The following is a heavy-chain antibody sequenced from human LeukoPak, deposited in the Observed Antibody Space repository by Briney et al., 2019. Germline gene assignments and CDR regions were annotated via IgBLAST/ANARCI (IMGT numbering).Heavy chain of an antibody. CDR1: GFTFADYL. CDR3: ASGSGWYSPDY. D-gene: IGHD6-19*01. V-gene: IGHV3-49*03. J-gene: IGHJ4*02. Sequence: GGSLILSCIVSGFTFADYLMHWFRQAPGKGLEWVGFIRSKAYGGTPEYAASVRGRFTISRDDSKTIVHLQMNSLKTEDTAVYYCASGSGWYSPDYWGQGTLVTVSS. CDR2: IRSKAYGGTP.